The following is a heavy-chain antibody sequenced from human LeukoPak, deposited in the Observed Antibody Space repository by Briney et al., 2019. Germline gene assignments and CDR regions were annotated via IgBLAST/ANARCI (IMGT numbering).Heavy chain of an antibody. D-gene: IGHD5-18*01. Sequence: GASVKVSCKASGYTFTSYDINWVRQATGQGLEWMGWMNPNSGNTGYAQKFQGRVTITRNTSISTAYMELSSLRSEDTAVYYCARGRTWIQLWLSIDAFDIWGQGTMVTVPS. V-gene: IGHV1-8*03. CDR1: GYTFTSYD. J-gene: IGHJ3*02. CDR2: MNPNSGNT. CDR3: ARGRTWIQLWLSIDAFDI.